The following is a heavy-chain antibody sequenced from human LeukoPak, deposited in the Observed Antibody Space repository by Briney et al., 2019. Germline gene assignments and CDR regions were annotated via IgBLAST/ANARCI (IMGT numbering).Heavy chain of an antibody. V-gene: IGHV3-30*18. CDR2: ISYDGSNK. CDR3: AKVPYYDILTGYPIPYYFDY. J-gene: IGHJ4*02. CDR1: GFTFSSYG. D-gene: IGHD3-9*01. Sequence: GGSLRLSCAASGFTFSSYGMHWVRQAPGKGLEWVAVISYDGSNKYYADSVKGRFTISRDNSKNTLYLQMNSLRAEDTAVYYCAKVPYYDILTGYPIPYYFDYWGQGTLVTVSS.